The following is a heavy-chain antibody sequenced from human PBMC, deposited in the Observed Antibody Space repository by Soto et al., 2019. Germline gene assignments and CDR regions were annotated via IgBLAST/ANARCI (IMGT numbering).Heavy chain of an antibody. CDR3: ETDDQTSKWDTGQFDN. V-gene: IGHV3-15*01. Sequence: NPGGSLRLSCAGSGFPFNNAWMTWVRQAPGQGLEWIGRITSRTYGATTDYAAPVKGRFSISRDDSKNMVFLQMNSLKTEETAVYYCETDDQTSKWDTGQFDNWGQGTLVTVSS. D-gene: IGHD1-26*01. J-gene: IGHJ4*02. CDR2: ITSRTYGATT. CDR1: GFPFNNAW.